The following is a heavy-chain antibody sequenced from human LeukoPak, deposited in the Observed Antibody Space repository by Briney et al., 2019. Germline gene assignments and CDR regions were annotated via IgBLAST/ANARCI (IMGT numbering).Heavy chain of an antibody. J-gene: IGHJ4*02. CDR1: GFTFSNYA. CDR3: AKRGPGSPQSGKYYFDY. CDR2: ISGSGGSI. Sequence: GGTLRLSCAASGFTFSNYAMNWVRQAPGKGLEWVSVISGSGGSIYYADSVKGRFTISRDNSKNTLYLQMNSLRAEDTAVYYCAKRGPGSPQSGKYYFDYWGQGTLVTVSS. D-gene: IGHD3-10*01. V-gene: IGHV3-23*01.